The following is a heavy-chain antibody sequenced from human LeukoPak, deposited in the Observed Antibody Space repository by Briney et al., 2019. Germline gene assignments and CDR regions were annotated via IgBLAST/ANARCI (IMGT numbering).Heavy chain of an antibody. CDR2: IYYSGST. CDR3: ARGRLGYCSSTSCPGFDP. V-gene: IGHV4-31*03. J-gene: IGHJ5*02. D-gene: IGHD2-2*01. Sequence: SETLSLTCTVSGGSISSGGYYWSWIRQHPGKGLEWIGYIYYSGSTYYNPSLKSRVTISVDTSKNQFSLKLSSVTAADTAAYYCARGRLGYCSSTSCPGFDPWGQGTLVTVSS. CDR1: GGSISSGGYY.